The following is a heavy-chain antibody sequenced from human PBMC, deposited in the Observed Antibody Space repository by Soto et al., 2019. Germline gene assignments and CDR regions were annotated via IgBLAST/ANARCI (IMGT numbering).Heavy chain of an antibody. CDR2: ISGSGSNP. CDR1: GFTFSSYA. J-gene: IGHJ4*02. Sequence: EVQVLESGGGLVQPGGSLRLSCAASGFTFSSYAMRWVRQAPGQGLEWVSAISGSGSNPYYADSVKGRFTISRDNSKNTLSLQMNSLRAEDTALYYCAKTASMTIRDGFDHWGQGTLVTVSA. CDR3: AKTASMTIRDGFDH. V-gene: IGHV3-23*01. D-gene: IGHD4-17*01.